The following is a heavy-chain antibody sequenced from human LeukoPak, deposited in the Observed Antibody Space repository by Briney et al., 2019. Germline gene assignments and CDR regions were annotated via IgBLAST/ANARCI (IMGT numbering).Heavy chain of an antibody. D-gene: IGHD3-22*01. Sequence: GGSLRLSCEGSGFTFRRNSMNWVRQAPGKGLEWVSFISSGSGTIYYADPVKGRFTISRDNAENSLYLQMNSLRDEDTAVYYCARGDSSGYHCYFDSWGQGTLVTVSS. V-gene: IGHV3-48*02. CDR3: ARGDSSGYHCYFDS. J-gene: IGHJ4*02. CDR1: GFTFRRNS. CDR2: ISSGSGTI.